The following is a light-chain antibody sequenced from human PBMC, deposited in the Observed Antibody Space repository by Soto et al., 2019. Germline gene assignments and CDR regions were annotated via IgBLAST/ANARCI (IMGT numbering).Light chain of an antibody. J-gene: IGLJ2*01. CDR3: QTWGTDIVV. CDR2: LNSDGNH. V-gene: IGLV4-69*01. CDR1: GGRSRHP. Sequence: QLVLTQSPSASASVGASLNLAFAFSGGRSRHPIAWHQQQPEKVPRYLMKLNSDGNHSKGEGIPDRFSVSSSGAERYLTISSLQSEDEADYYCQTWGTDIVVFGGGTKLTVL.